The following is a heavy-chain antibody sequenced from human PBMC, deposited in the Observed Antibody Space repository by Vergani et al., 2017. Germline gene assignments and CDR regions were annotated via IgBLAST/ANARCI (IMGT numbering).Heavy chain of an antibody. V-gene: IGHV4-61*01. J-gene: IGHJ4*02. Sequence: QLQLQESGPGLVKPSETLSLTCTVSGGSISSSSYYWSWIRQPPGKGLEWIGYIYYSGSTNYNPSLKSRVTISVDTSKNQFSLKLSSVTAADTAVYYCARDYYGSGSPLDWGQGTLVTVSS. CDR1: GGSISSSSYY. CDR2: IYYSGST. D-gene: IGHD3-10*01. CDR3: ARDYYGSGSPLD.